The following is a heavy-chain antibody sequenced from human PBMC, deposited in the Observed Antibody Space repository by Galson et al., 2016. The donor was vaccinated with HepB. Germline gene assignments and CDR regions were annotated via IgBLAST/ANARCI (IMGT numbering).Heavy chain of an antibody. CDR3: ARGRDTDK. D-gene: IGHD5-24*01. CDR2: MKQDGTEK. CDR1: GFNFNIYW. V-gene: IGHV3-7*03. J-gene: IGHJ4*02. Sequence: CAASGFNFNIYWMSWVRQAPGKGLEWVANMKQDGTEKYYVDSVKGRFTISRDNAKNSLSLQMNSLRAEDTAVYYCARGRDTDKWGQGILVTVSS.